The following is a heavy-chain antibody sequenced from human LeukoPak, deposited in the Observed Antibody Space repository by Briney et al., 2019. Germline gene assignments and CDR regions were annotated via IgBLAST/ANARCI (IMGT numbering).Heavy chain of an antibody. D-gene: IGHD6-13*01. CDR3: ARVAAAGFAYDKFDR. Sequence: ASVTVSFTSSGYTFTSYYMHWVRQAPGQGLEWMGIINPSGASTNYAQKFQGRVNMTRDTSTNTVYMELGSLRSEDTAVYYCARVAAAGFAYDKFDRWGQGTLVTVSS. J-gene: IGHJ5*02. V-gene: IGHV1-46*01. CDR1: GYTFTSYY. CDR2: INPSGAST.